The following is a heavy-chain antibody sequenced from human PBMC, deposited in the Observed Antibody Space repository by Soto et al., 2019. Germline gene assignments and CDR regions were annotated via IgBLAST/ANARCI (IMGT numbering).Heavy chain of an antibody. Sequence: SETLSLTCAVSGGSISSGGYYWSWIRQPPGKGLEWIGYIYYSGSTYYNPSLKSRVTISVDTSKNQFSLKLSSVTAADTAVYYCARLGAQEIDPWGQGTLVTVSS. J-gene: IGHJ5*02. CDR1: GGSISSGGYY. CDR3: ARLGAQEIDP. V-gene: IGHV4-61*08. D-gene: IGHD3-16*01. CDR2: IYYSGST.